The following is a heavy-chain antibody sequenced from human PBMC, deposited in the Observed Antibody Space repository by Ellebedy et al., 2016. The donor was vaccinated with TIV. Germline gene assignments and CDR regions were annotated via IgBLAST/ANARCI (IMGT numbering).Heavy chain of an antibody. CDR3: ARDTVEVPAGEAFDL. J-gene: IGHJ3*01. V-gene: IGHV3-7*04. CDR1: GFTFSRFW. Sequence: GESLKISCAASGFTFSRFWMAWIRQAPGKGLEYVAHMKYDESEKYNADSVKGRFTISRNNARNLVYLQMNNLRVDDTAMYYCARDTVEVPAGEAFDLWGQGTMVTVSS. CDR2: MKYDESEK. D-gene: IGHD2-2*01.